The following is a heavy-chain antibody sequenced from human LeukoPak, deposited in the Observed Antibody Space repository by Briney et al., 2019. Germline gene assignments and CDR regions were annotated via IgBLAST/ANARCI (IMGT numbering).Heavy chain of an antibody. CDR2: MHSDGST. Sequence: GGSLRLSCAASGFAVSSNYMSWVRQPPGKGLEWVSVMHSDGSTYYADSVKGRFTISRDNLKNTLSLQMDSLRGEDTAVYYCARDQVLRGSYRIYYYGMDVWGKGTTVTVSS. J-gene: IGHJ6*04. V-gene: IGHV3-53*01. CDR3: ARDQVLRGSYRIYYYGMDV. D-gene: IGHD3-16*01. CDR1: GFAVSSNY.